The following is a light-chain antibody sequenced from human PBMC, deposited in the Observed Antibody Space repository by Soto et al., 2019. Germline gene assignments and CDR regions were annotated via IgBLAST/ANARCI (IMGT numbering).Light chain of an antibody. CDR3: CSYTTSNTRQIV. V-gene: IGLV2-14*01. CDR2: DVS. CDR1: SSDGGGYNY. Sequence: QSVLTPPAPVSGSPGQSITISFTGTSSDGGGYNYVSWYQQHPGKAPKFMIYDVSNRPSGVSNRFSGSKSGNTASLTISGLQAEDEADYYCCSYTTSNTRQIVFGTGTKVTVL. J-gene: IGLJ1*01.